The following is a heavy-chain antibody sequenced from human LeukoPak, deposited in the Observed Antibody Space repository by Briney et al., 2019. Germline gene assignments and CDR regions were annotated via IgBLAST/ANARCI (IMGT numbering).Heavy chain of an antibody. CDR3: ARVGAYSSGPADS. Sequence: GGSLRLSCAASGFTFSDYYMSWIRQAPGKGLEWVSGINWNGGSIGYADSVKGRFTISRDNAKNSLYLQMNSLRAEDTAVYYCARVGAYSSGPADSWGQGTLVTVSS. J-gene: IGHJ4*02. V-gene: IGHV3-20*04. CDR2: INWNGGSI. CDR1: GFTFSDYY. D-gene: IGHD6-19*01.